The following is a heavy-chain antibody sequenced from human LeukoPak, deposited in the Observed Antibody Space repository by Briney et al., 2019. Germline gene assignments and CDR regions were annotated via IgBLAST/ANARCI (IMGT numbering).Heavy chain of an antibody. J-gene: IGHJ2*01. CDR1: GGSISSSSYY. D-gene: IGHD3-22*01. Sequence: PSETLSLTCTVSGGSISSSSYYWGWIRQPPGKGLEWIGSIYYSGSTYYNPSLKSRVTISVDTSKNQFSLKLSSVTAADTAVYYCARAQPYDSSGYIPWYFDLWGRGTLVTVPS. CDR2: IYYSGST. V-gene: IGHV4-39*07. CDR3: ARAQPYDSSGYIPWYFDL.